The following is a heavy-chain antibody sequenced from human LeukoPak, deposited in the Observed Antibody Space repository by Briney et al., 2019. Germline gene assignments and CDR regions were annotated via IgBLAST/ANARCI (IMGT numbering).Heavy chain of an antibody. CDR2: IYYSGST. CDR3: ARLFHPALSGNYPFDY. D-gene: IGHD1-26*01. J-gene: IGHJ4*02. Sequence: TSETLPLTCTVSGGSINSYYWSWIRQPPGKGLEWIAYIYYSGSTSYNPSLKSRVTISVDTSKNQFSLKLNSVTAADTAMYYCARLFHPALSGNYPFDYWGQGTLVTVSS. CDR1: GGSINSYY. V-gene: IGHV4-59*01.